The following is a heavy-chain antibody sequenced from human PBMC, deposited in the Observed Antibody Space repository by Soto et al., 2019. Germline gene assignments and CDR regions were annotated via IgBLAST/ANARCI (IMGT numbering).Heavy chain of an antibody. Sequence: GGSLRLSCAASGFTFSSYEMNWVRQAPGKGLEWVSYISSSGSTIYYADSVKGRFTISRDNAKNSLYLQMNSLRAEDTAVYYCAVKGSSWYYYYGMDVWGQGTTVTVSS. CDR3: AVKGSSWYYYYGMDV. D-gene: IGHD6-13*01. J-gene: IGHJ6*02. CDR1: GFTFSSYE. V-gene: IGHV3-48*03. CDR2: ISSSGSTI.